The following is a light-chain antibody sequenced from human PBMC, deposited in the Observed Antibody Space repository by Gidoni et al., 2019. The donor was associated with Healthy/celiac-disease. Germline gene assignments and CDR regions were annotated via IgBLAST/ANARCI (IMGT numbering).Light chain of an antibody. CDR1: SSNIGAGSD. CDR3: QSYDSSLSVV. Sequence: QSVLTQPPSVSGAPGQRVTISCTGSSSNIGAGSDVHWYQQLPGTAPKLLIYGNSNRPSGVPDRFSGSKSGTSASLAITGLQAEDEADYYCQSYDSSLSVVFGGGTKLT. CDR2: GNS. J-gene: IGLJ2*01. V-gene: IGLV1-40*01.